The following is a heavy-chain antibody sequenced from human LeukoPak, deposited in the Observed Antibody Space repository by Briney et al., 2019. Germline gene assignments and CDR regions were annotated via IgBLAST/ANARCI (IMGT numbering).Heavy chain of an antibody. CDR3: ARGVTTSFDY. CDR2: ISTNNGNT. J-gene: IGHJ4*02. CDR1: GYTFTSYG. V-gene: IGHV1-18*01. Sequence: GASVKVSCKTFGYTFTSYGISWVRQAPGQGLEWTGWISTNNGNTNYVQNLQGRVTMTTDTSTSTAYMELRSLKSDDTAVYYCARGVTTSFDYWGQGTLVTVSS. D-gene: IGHD4-17*01.